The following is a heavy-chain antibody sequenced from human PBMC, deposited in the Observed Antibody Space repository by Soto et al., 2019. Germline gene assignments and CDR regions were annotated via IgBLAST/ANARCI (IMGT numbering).Heavy chain of an antibody. CDR3: ARVKPGYSSGCYDLGAGVFDY. D-gene: IGHD6-19*01. J-gene: IGHJ4*02. CDR2: TYYRSKCYN. V-gene: IGHV6-1*01. Sequence: PSRTLSLTCAISVVSVSSNSAACNWISQSPSRGLEWLGRTYYRSKCYNDYAVSVKSRITINPDTSKNQFSLQLNSVTAEDTAVYYCARVKPGYSSGCYDLGAGVFDYWGQGTLVTVSS. CDR1: VVSVSSNSAA.